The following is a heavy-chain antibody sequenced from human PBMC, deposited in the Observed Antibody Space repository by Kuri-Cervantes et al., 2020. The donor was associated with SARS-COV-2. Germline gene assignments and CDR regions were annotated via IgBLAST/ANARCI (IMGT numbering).Heavy chain of an antibody. Sequence: ESLKISCTVSGGSISSSSYYWGWIRQPPGKGLEWIGSIYYSGSTYYNPSLKSRVTISVDTSKNQFSLKLSSVTAADTAVYYCARLTESYYYYYGMDVWGQGATVTVSS. CDR3: ARLTESYYYYYGMDV. J-gene: IGHJ6*02. CDR2: IYYSGST. V-gene: IGHV4-39*01. D-gene: IGHD3-10*01. CDR1: GGSISSSSYY.